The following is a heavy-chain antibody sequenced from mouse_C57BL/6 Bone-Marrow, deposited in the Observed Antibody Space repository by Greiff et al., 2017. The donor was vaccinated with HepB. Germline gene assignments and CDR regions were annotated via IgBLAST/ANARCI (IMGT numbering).Heavy chain of an antibody. Sequence: EVKLMESGGGLVQPGGSMKLSCAASGFTFSDAWMDWVRQSPEKGLVWVAEIRNKANNHATYYAECVKGRFTTSRDDSKSSVYLQMNSLRAEDTGMYYCTRRHYPTGFAYWGQGTLVTVSA. D-gene: IGHD1-1*01. CDR3: TRRHYPTGFAY. V-gene: IGHV6-6*01. CDR2: IRNKANNHAT. J-gene: IGHJ3*01. CDR1: GFTFSDAW.